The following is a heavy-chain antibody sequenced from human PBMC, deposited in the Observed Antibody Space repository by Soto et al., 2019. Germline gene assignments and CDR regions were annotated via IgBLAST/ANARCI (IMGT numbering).Heavy chain of an antibody. Sequence: GGSLRLSCAASGFTFSSYGMHWVRQAPGKGLEWVAVIWYDGSNKYYADSVKGRFTISRDNSKNTLYLQMSSLRAEDTAVYYCAQGGGSAMVTEDAFDIWGQGTMVTVSS. CDR1: GFTFSSYG. J-gene: IGHJ3*02. CDR2: IWYDGSNK. D-gene: IGHD5-18*01. CDR3: AQGGGSAMVTEDAFDI. V-gene: IGHV3-33*06.